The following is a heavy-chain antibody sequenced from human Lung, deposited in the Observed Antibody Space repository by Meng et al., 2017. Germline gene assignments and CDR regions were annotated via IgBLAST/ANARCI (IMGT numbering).Heavy chain of an antibody. CDR3: ARDYGSGSYRGYYYCGMDV. CDR2: ISAYNGNT. Sequence: ASVNVSCQASGYTFTRYGISWVRQAPGQALEWMGLISAYNGNTNYAQKLQGRVTMTTDTSTSTAYMELRSLRSDDTAVYYCARDYGSGSYRGYYYCGMDVWGQGTTVTVSS. J-gene: IGHJ6*02. V-gene: IGHV1-18*01. D-gene: IGHD3-10*01. CDR1: GYTFTRYG.